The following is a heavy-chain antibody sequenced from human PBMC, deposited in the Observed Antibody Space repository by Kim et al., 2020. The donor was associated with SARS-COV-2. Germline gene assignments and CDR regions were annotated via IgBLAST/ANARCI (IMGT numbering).Heavy chain of an antibody. J-gene: IGHJ4*02. CDR1: GFTFSSYW. Sequence: GGSLRLSCAASGFTFSSYWLSWVRQAPGQGLEWVANIKKYGSEKYYVDSAKGRFTISRDNAKNSLYLQMNSLRAEDTAVYYCARDDQKLVGIKTKFDYCGQRALVTVSS. CDR2: IKKYGSEK. D-gene: IGHD6-13*01. V-gene: IGHV3-7*01. CDR3: ARDDQKLVGIKTKFDY.